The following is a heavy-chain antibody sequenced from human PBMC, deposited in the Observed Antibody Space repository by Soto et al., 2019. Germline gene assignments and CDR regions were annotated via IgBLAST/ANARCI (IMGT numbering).Heavy chain of an antibody. CDR2: IYYSGST. D-gene: IGHD6-13*01. J-gene: IGHJ4*02. Sequence: SETLSLTCTVSGGSISSYYWSWIRQPPGTGLEWIGYIYYSGSTNYNPSLKSRVTISVDTSKNQFSLKLSSVTAADTAVYYCARAKNCGAAAKSQRGCYFDYWGQGTLVTVSS. CDR3: ARAKNCGAAAKSQRGCYFDY. CDR1: GGSISSYY. V-gene: IGHV4-59*01.